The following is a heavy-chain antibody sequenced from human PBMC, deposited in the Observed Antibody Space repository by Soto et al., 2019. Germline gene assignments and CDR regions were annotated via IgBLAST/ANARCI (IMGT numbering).Heavy chain of an antibody. J-gene: IGHJ4*02. Sequence: QVQLVQSGAEVKKPGASVKVSCKASGYTFTSYDINWVRQATGQGLEWMGWMNHNSGNTGYAQKFQGRVTMTRSTSISTAYMELSSLRSEDTAVYYCARGGYYYDSSAYYRPFDYWGQGTLVTVSS. V-gene: IGHV1-8*01. D-gene: IGHD3-22*01. CDR1: GYTFTSYD. CDR3: ARGGYYYDSSAYYRPFDY. CDR2: MNHNSGNT.